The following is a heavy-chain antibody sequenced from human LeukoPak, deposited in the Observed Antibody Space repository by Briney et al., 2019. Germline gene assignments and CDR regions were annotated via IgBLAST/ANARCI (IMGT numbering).Heavy chain of an antibody. CDR3: ARYYDRTGFDY. J-gene: IGHJ4*02. CDR2: IYYSGST. Sequence: SETPSLTCTVSGGSFRSYYWSWVRQSPGKGLEWIGYIYYSGSTNYNPSLKSRVTISIHTSRNQFSLMLSSVTAADTAMYYCARYYDRTGFDYWGQGTLVTVSS. V-gene: IGHV4-59*08. CDR1: GGSFRSYY. D-gene: IGHD3-16*01.